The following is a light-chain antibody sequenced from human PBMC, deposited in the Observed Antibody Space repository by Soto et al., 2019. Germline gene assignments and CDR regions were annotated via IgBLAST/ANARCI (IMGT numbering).Light chain of an antibody. CDR2: EGS. CDR1: SSDVGSYHL. V-gene: IGLV2-23*01. Sequence: QSVLTQPASVSGSPGQSITISCTGTSSDVGSYHLVSWYQHHPGKAPKLMIYEGSKRPSGVSNRFSGSKSGTTASLTISGLQAEDEADYYCCSYAGSSTFVFGTGTKAIVL. CDR3: CSYAGSSTFV. J-gene: IGLJ1*01.